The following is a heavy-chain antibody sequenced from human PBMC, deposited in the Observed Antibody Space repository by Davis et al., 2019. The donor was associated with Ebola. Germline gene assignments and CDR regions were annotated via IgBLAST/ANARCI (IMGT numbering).Heavy chain of an antibody. CDR3: VRHPRGDYASWFDT. Sequence: MPSETLSLTCSVSGGSLNGYYWSWIRQPPGKGLEYIGYIYYTGRTNYRASLQGRVTISVDTSTNQFSLRLSSVTAADTAVYYCVRHPRGDYASWFDTWGQGTPVTVSS. D-gene: IGHD4-17*01. CDR2: IYYTGRT. J-gene: IGHJ5*02. V-gene: IGHV4-59*08. CDR1: GGSLNGYY.